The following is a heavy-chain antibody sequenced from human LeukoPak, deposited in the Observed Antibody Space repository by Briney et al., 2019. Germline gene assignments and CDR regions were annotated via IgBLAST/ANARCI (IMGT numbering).Heavy chain of an antibody. V-gene: IGHV4-31*02. Sequence: GYIYYSGSIYYNPSLKSRVTISVDTSKNQFSLKLSSVTAADTAVYYCARGAHSGYPNNWFDPWGQGTLVTVSS. CDR3: ARGAHSGYPNNWFDP. D-gene: IGHD3-22*01. CDR2: IYYSGSI. J-gene: IGHJ5*02.